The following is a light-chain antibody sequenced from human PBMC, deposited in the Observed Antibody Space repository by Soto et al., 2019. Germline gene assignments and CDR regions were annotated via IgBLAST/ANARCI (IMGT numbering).Light chain of an antibody. CDR3: SSYTTSSTYV. CDR2: DVS. Sequence: QSALTQPASVSGSPGQSITISCTGTSSDVGGYSYVSWYQQHPGKAPKLMIYDVSNRPSGVSNRFSGSKSGNTASLTISGLQAEDEADYYCSSYTTSSTYVFGTGTKVTVL. CDR1: SSDVGGYSY. J-gene: IGLJ1*01. V-gene: IGLV2-14*01.